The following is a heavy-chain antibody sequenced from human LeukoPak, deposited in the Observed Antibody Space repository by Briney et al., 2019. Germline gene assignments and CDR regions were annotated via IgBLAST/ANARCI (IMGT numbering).Heavy chain of an antibody. V-gene: IGHV3-30*02. D-gene: IGHD6-19*01. J-gene: IGHJ4*02. CDR3: AKDRVAVARYFDY. CDR2: IRYDGSNK. CDR1: GFTFSSYG. Sequence: SGGSLRLSCAASGFTFSSYGMHWVRQAPGKGLEWVAFIRYDGSNKYYADSVKGRFTISRDNSKNTLYLQMNSLRVEDTAVYYCAKDRVAVARYFDYWGQGTLVTVSS.